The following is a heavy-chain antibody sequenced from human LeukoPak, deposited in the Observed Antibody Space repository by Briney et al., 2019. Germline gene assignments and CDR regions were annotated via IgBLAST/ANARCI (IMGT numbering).Heavy chain of an antibody. CDR2: ISGSGGST. V-gene: IGHV3-23*01. Sequence: GGSLRLSCAASGFTFSSYAMSWVRQAPGKGLEWVSAISGSGGSTYYADSVKGRFTISRDNSKNTLYLQMNSLRAEDTAVYYCAKDPVVREEAAAAIDYWDQGTLVTVSS. CDR3: AKDPVVREEAAAAIDY. D-gene: IGHD6-13*01. CDR1: GFTFSSYA. J-gene: IGHJ4*02.